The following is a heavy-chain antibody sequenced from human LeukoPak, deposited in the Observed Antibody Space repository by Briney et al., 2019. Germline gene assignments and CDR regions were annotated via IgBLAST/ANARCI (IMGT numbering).Heavy chain of an antibody. Sequence: AGGSLRLSCAASGFSFSLYEMNWVRQAPGKGLDWLSYISSSGTTIYYADSVKGRFTISRDNAKNSLFLHMNSLRAEDTAVYYCARVGGGYFDTSGSYYNYYYCMDVWGKGTTVTVSS. CDR3: ARVGGGYFDTSGSYYNYYYCMDV. V-gene: IGHV3-48*03. CDR1: GFSFSLYE. CDR2: ISSSGTTI. J-gene: IGHJ6*03. D-gene: IGHD3-22*01.